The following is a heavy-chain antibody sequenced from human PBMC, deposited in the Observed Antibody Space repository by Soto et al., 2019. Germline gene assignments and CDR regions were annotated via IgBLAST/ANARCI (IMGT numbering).Heavy chain of an antibody. Sequence: QITLKESGPTLVKPTQTLTLTCTFSGFSLSTSGVGVGWIRQPPGKALEWLPLIYWDDDKRYSPSLKRRLTITKDPTKNQVLLTVTNMDPMDTATYYCAHRGDSIFGVVDNWFAPCGQGTLVTVSS. V-gene: IGHV2-5*02. CDR1: GFSLSTSGVG. D-gene: IGHD3-3*01. CDR2: IYWDDDK. CDR3: AHRGDSIFGVVDNWFAP. J-gene: IGHJ5*02.